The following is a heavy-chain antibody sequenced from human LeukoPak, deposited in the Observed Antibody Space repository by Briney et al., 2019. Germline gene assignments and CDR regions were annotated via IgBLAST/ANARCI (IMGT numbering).Heavy chain of an antibody. Sequence: GGSLRLSCAASGFTFKNYAMSWVRQAPGKGLEWVSGISDSGGRTYYADSLKGRFTISRDNPKSTLYLQMNSLTVEDTAVYFCVKGYHDSSRYYYYYYGLDVWGQGTTVTVSS. J-gene: IGHJ6*02. CDR3: VKGYHDSSRYYYYYYGLDV. CDR2: ISDSGGRT. CDR1: GFTFKNYA. D-gene: IGHD3-22*01. V-gene: IGHV3-23*01.